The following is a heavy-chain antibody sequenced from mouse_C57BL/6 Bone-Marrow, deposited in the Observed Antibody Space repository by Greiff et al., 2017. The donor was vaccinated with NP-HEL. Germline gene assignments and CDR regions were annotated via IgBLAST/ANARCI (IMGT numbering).Heavy chain of an antibody. CDR2: IDPANGNT. CDR1: GFNIKNTY. V-gene: IGHV14-3*01. CDR3: ARSGGYDGYYAMDY. Sequence: EVMLVESVAELVRPGASVKLSCTASGFNIKNTYMHWVKQRPEQGLEWIGRIDPANGNTKYAPKFQGKATITADTSANTAYLQLSSLTSEDTAIYYCARSGGYDGYYAMDYWGQGTSVTVSS. D-gene: IGHD2-2*01. J-gene: IGHJ4*01.